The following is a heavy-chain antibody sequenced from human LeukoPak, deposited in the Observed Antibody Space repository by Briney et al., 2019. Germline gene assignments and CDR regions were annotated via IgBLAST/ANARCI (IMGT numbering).Heavy chain of an antibody. CDR1: GFTLRSYT. Sequence: GGSLRLSCAASGFTLRSYTMNWVRQAPGKGLEWVSSISSSSSYIYYADSVKGRFTISRDNAKNSLYLQMNSLRAEDTAVYYCARLGGEAIQLGSFDYWGQGTLVTVSS. D-gene: IGHD5-18*01. CDR3: ARLGGEAIQLGSFDY. V-gene: IGHV3-21*01. CDR2: ISSSSSYI. J-gene: IGHJ4*02.